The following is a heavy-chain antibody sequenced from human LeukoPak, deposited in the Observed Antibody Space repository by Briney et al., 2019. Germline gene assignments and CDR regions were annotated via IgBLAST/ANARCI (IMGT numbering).Heavy chain of an antibody. V-gene: IGHV3-21*01. CDR2: ISSSSSYI. J-gene: IGHJ3*02. CDR3: AREGLSSIAARPGAFDI. CDR1: GFTFSSYA. D-gene: IGHD6-6*01. Sequence: GGSLRLSCAASGFTFSSYAMSWVRQAPGKGLEWVSSISSSSSYIYYADSVKGRFTISRDNAKNSLYLQMNSLRAEDTAVYYCAREGLSSIAARPGAFDIWGQGTMVTVSS.